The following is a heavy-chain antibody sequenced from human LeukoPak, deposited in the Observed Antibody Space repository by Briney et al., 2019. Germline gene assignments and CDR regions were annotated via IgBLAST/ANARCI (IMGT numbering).Heavy chain of an antibody. CDR2: INHSGST. CDR3: ARGLAYYYGSGSYYKPRWFDP. V-gene: IGHV4-34*01. Sequence: SETLSLTCAVYGGSFSGYYWSWIRQPPGKGLEWIGEINHSGSTNYNPSLKSRVTISVDTSKNQFSLELSSVTAADTAVYYCARGLAYYYGSGSYYKPRWFDPWGQGTLVTVSS. CDR1: GGSFSGYY. J-gene: IGHJ5*02. D-gene: IGHD3-10*01.